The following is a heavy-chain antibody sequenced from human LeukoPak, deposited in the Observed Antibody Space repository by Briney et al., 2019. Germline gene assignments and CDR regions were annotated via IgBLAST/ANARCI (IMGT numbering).Heavy chain of an antibody. V-gene: IGHV3-48*03. Sequence: PGGSLRLSCAASGFTFSSYEMNWVRQAPGKGLEWVSYISSSGSTIYYADSVKGRFTISRDNAKNSLYLQMNSLRAEDTAVYYCARVGGSYYRPSDYWGQGTLVTVSS. D-gene: IGHD1-26*01. CDR1: GFTFSSYE. J-gene: IGHJ4*02. CDR2: ISSSGSTI. CDR3: ARVGGSYYRPSDY.